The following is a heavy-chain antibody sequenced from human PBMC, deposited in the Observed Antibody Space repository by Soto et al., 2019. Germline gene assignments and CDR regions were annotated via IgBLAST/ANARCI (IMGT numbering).Heavy chain of an antibody. CDR2: ISYDGSNK. Sequence: GGSLRLSCAASGFTFSSYAMHWVRQAPGKGLEWVAVISYDGSNKYYADSVKGRFTISRDNSKNTLYLQMNSLRAEDTAVYYCARYIADQGFDYWGQGTLVTVSS. J-gene: IGHJ4*02. D-gene: IGHD2-2*01. CDR3: ARYIADQGFDY. V-gene: IGHV3-30-3*01. CDR1: GFTFSSYA.